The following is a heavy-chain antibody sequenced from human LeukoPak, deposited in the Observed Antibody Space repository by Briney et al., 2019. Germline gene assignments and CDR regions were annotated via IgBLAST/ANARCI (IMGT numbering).Heavy chain of an antibody. J-gene: IGHJ4*02. CDR2: IYTSGST. Sequence: PSETLSLTCTVSGGSISSGSYYWSWLRQPAGKGLEWIGRIYTSGSTNYNPSLKSRVTISVDTSKNQFSLKLSSVTAADTAVYYCARERGYSYGFPDFDYWGQGTLVTVSS. D-gene: IGHD5-18*01. V-gene: IGHV4-61*02. CDR3: ARERGYSYGFPDFDY. CDR1: GGSISSGSYY.